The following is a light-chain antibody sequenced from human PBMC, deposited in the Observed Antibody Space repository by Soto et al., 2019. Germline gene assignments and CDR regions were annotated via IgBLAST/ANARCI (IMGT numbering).Light chain of an antibody. J-gene: IGLJ2*01. CDR1: TSDVGDYDY. CDR3: SSYKSTSPFVV. V-gene: IGLV2-14*03. Sequence: QSALTQPASVSGSPGQSITISCTGATSDVGDYDYVSWYQHHPGRAHKLIIYDVNDRPSGVSNRFSGSKSVNTASLTISGLQAEDEADYYCSSYKSTSPFVVFGGGTQLTVL. CDR2: DVN.